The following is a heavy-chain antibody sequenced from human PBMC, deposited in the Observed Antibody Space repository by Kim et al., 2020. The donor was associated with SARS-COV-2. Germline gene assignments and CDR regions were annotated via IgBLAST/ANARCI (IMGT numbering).Heavy chain of an antibody. CDR3: TKDIHDSASLLPYYFD. CDR2: ISGSGTHK. D-gene: IGHD3-10*01. J-gene: IGHJ4*01. V-gene: IGHV3-23*01. CDR1: GFTFDTNA. Sequence: GGSLRLSCAVSGFTFDTNAMSWVRQAPGRGLEWVSSISGSGTHKYYADSVKGRFTSSRDNSKNTVYLQMNSLRAEDTALYYCTKDIHDSASLLPYYFD.